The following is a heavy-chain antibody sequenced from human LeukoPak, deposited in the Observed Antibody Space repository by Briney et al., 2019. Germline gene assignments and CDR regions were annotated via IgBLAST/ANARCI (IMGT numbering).Heavy chain of an antibody. Sequence: GGSLRLPCAASGFTFSSYAMSWVRQAPGKGLEWVSAISGSGDRTYYADSVRGRFTISRDNSKTTLYLQMNSLRVEDTAVYYCAKGRQWELPFDYWGQGTLVTVSS. D-gene: IGHD1-26*01. CDR1: GFTFSSYA. CDR3: AKGRQWELPFDY. CDR2: ISGSGDRT. V-gene: IGHV3-23*01. J-gene: IGHJ4*02.